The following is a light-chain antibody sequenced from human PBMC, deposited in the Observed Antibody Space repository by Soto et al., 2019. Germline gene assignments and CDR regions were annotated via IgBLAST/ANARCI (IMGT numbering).Light chain of an antibody. CDR1: SSDVGGYNY. V-gene: IGLV2-14*01. J-gene: IGLJ2*01. CDR3: ASYGGRDDMI. CDR2: EVS. Sequence: QSALTQPASVSGSPGQSITISCTGTSSDVGGYNYVSWYQQHPGKAPKLMIYEVSNRPSGVSNRFSGSKSGNTASLTISGLQAEDEADYFCASYGGRDDMIFGGGTKVTVL.